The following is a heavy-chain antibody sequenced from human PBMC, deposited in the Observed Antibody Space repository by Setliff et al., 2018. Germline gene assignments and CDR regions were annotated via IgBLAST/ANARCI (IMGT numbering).Heavy chain of an antibody. CDR2: IYNSDST. J-gene: IGHJ4*02. V-gene: IGHV3-53*01. D-gene: IGHD3-22*01. Sequence: GGSLRLSCVVSGLIVSDIHMTWVRQTPGKGLEWLSVIYNSDSTYYTDSVKGRFTISRDNSKNTVYLQMNNVTVDDTAVYFCARRGYSHDSSDYNRRKVFDYFDFWGQGAQVTVSS. CDR3: ARRGYSHDSSDYNRRKVFDYFDF. CDR1: GLIVSDIH.